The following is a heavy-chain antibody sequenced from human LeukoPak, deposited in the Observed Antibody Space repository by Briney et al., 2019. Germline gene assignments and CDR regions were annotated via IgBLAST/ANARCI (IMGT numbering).Heavy chain of an antibody. CDR3: ARDQRVTGRPDIDY. CDR1: GFTFRNHW. D-gene: IGHD6-6*01. J-gene: IGHJ4*02. V-gene: IGHV3-74*03. CDR2: ISSDGSST. Sequence: GGSLRLSCAASGFTFRNHWMHWVRQTPGKGLVWVSRISSDGSSTTYADSVKGRFTISRDSAKNTLYLQMNNLRAEDTAMYYCARDQRVTGRPDIDYWGQGTLVIVSS.